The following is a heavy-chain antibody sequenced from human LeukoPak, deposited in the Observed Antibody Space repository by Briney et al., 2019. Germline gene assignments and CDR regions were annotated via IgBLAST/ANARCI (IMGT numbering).Heavy chain of an antibody. V-gene: IGHV4-4*07. Sequence: SETLSLTCTVSGGSISRYYWSWIRQPAGKGREWIGRIYTSGSTNYNPSLRSRVTMSVDKSKNQLSLKLSAVTLADTAVYYCAGESSGDVLRWFGDSVGGYYFDCWGQGTLVSASS. CDR2: IYTSGST. CDR3: AGESSGDVLRWFGDSVGGYYFDC. J-gene: IGHJ4*02. D-gene: IGHD3-10*01. CDR1: GGSISRYY.